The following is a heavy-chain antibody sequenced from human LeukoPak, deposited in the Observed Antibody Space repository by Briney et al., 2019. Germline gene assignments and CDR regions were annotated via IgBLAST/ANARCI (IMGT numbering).Heavy chain of an antibody. CDR2: ISSYNGDT. V-gene: IGHV1-18*01. Sequence: ASVKVSCKASGYTFTSYGITWVRQAPGQGREWMGWISSYNGDTKYAQKVQGRVTVTTDTSTSTAYMELRSLSLDDTAVYYCARGDYGGGFDYWGQGTLVTVSS. J-gene: IGHJ4*02. CDR3: ARGDYGGGFDY. CDR1: GYTFTSYG. D-gene: IGHD4-23*01.